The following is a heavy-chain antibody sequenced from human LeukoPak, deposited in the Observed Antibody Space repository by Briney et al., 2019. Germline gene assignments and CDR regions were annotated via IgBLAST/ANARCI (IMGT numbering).Heavy chain of an antibody. CDR1: GDSISSGTYS. D-gene: IGHD2-2*01. CDR3: ARGLIVPSTIFDY. CDR2: ISHSGGT. V-gene: IGHV4-30-2*01. Sequence: SSLTLSLTCAVSGDSISSGTYSWTWIRQPPGKGLEWIGFISHSGGTYYNPSLKSRVTMSVDRSENQFSLKLSSVTAADTAVYYYARGLIVPSTIFDYWGQGALVTVSS. J-gene: IGHJ4*02.